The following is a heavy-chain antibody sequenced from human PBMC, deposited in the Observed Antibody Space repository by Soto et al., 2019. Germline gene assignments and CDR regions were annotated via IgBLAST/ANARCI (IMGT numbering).Heavy chain of an antibody. CDR3: ASRPRNGYNR. Sequence: SVKVSCKSSGGTFSNYAVSWVRQVPGQGLEWMGGIIPIFNTPNYAQKFQGRVTFTADESTGTAYMELSSLRSEDTAVYYCASRPRNGYNRWGQGTLVTVSS. V-gene: IGHV1-69*13. CDR1: GGTFSNYA. CDR2: IIPIFNTP. D-gene: IGHD5-12*01. J-gene: IGHJ4*02.